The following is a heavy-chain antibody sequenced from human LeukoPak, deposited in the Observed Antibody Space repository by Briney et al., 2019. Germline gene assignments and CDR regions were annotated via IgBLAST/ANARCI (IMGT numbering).Heavy chain of an antibody. V-gene: IGHV4-4*07. CDR1: GGSIRSFY. J-gene: IGHJ5*02. CDR2: IYTSGST. CDR3: ARDNGVAGWNYNWFDP. Sequence: PSETLSLTCTVSGGSIRSFYWRWIRQPAGKGLEWIGRIYTSGSTNYNPSLKSRVTMSVDTSKNQFSLKLSSVTAADTAVYYCARDNGVAGWNYNWFDPWGQGTLVTVSS. D-gene: IGHD6-19*01.